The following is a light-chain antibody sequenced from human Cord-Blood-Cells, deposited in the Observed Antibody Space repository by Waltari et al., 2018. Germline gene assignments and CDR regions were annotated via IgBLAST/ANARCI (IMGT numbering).Light chain of an antibody. V-gene: IGKV4-1*01. J-gene: IGKJ1*01. CDR2: WAS. CDR1: QSVLYSSNNKNY. Sequence: DIVMTQSPDSLAVSLGERAPIHCKSSQSVLYSSNNKNYLAWYQQKPGQPHKLLIYWASTRESGVPDRFSGSGSGTDFTLTISSLQAEDVAVYYCQQYYSTPWTFGQGTKVEIK. CDR3: QQYYSTPWT.